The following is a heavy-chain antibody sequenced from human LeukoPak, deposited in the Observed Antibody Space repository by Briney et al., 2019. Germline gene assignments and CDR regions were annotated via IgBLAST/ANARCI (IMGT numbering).Heavy chain of an antibody. CDR1: GYTFTSYG. D-gene: IGHD3-10*01. V-gene: IGHV1-18*01. Sequence: ASVKVSCKASGYTFTSYGISWVRQAPGQGLEWMGWISAYNGNTNYAQKFQGRVTMTRDTSISTAYMELSRLRSDDTAVYYCARSYGSGSYWFDPWGQGTLVTVSS. CDR2: ISAYNGNT. CDR3: ARSYGSGSYWFDP. J-gene: IGHJ5*02.